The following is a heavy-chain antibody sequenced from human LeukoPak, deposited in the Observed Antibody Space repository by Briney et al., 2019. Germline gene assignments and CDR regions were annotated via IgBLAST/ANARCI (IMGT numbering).Heavy chain of an antibody. CDR3: ARQPEPLKGPDAFDI. CDR1: GFTFSSYA. D-gene: IGHD1-14*01. CDR2: ISYDGSNK. V-gene: IGHV3-30*04. J-gene: IGHJ3*02. Sequence: GGSLRLSCAASGFTFSSYAMHWVRQAPGKGLEWVAVISYDGSNKYYADSVKGRFTISRDNSKNTLYLQMNSLRAEDTAVYYCARQPEPLKGPDAFDIWGQGTMVTVSS.